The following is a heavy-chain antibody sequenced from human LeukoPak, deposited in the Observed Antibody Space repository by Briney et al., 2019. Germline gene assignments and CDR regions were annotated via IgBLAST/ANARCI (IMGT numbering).Heavy chain of an antibody. J-gene: IGHJ4*02. D-gene: IGHD1-26*01. CDR1: GFTFSTYW. CDR2: ISASGGST. CDR3: AKHYSVGGTGQRYFDY. V-gene: IGHV3-23*01. Sequence: GGSLRLSCAASGFTFSTYWMTWVRQAPGKGLEWVSRISASGGSTYYVDSVKGRFTISRDNLKNTLNLQMNSLRAEDTALYYCAKHYSVGGTGQRYFDYWGQGGLATVS.